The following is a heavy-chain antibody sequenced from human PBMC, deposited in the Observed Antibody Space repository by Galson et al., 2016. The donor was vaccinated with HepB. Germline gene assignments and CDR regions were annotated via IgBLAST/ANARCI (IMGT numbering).Heavy chain of an antibody. CDR3: ARGVGLTGPPFFDY. V-gene: IGHV3-23*01. CDR1: GFTFSNYA. CDR2: IRGSDNST. D-gene: IGHD1-26*01. Sequence: SLRLSCAASGFTFSNYAMSWVRQAPGKGLEWVSAIRGSDNSTYYADSVKGRFTISRDNSRNTLFLQLNGLRDEDTATYYCARGVGLTGPPFFDYWGQGALVTVSS. J-gene: IGHJ4*02.